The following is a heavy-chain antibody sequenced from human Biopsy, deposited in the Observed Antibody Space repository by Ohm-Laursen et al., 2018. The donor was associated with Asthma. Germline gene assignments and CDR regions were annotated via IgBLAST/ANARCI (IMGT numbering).Heavy chain of an antibody. V-gene: IGHV3-30*18. CDR1: GFTFSNYG. Sequence: SLRLSCAASGFTFSNYGMHWVRQAPGKGLDWVAVISFDGTNRNYTDSVKGRFTISRDNSRNTLHLEMNSLRAEDTAVYFCAKDVFPGWELRRGPNYWGQGTLVTVSS. J-gene: IGHJ4*02. CDR2: ISFDGTNR. D-gene: IGHD1-26*01. CDR3: AKDVFPGWELRRGPNY.